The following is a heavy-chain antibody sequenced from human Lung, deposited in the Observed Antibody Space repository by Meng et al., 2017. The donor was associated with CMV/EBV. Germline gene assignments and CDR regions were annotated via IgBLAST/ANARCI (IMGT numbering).Heavy chain of an antibody. J-gene: IGHJ4*02. Sequence: GESLKISCAASGFTFRDYYMSWIRQAPGKGLEWVSYISSSGSSTYYADSVKGRFTISRDNARNSLSLQMNSLRAEDTAVYYCARVAPPSVHVDYWGQGTLVTVSS. CDR2: ISSSGSST. CDR1: GFTFRDYY. V-gene: IGHV3-11*01. CDR3: ARVAPPSVHVDY.